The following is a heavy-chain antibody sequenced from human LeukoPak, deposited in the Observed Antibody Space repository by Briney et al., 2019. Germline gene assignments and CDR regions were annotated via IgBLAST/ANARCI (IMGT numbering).Heavy chain of an antibody. CDR3: ATENYGDHGAFDI. V-gene: IGHV3-23*01. J-gene: IGHJ3*02. CDR2: ISGSGGST. Sequence: PGGSLRLSCAASGFTFSSYAMSRVRQAPGKGLEWVSAISGSGGSTYYADSVKGRFTISRDNSKNTLYLQMNSLRAEDTAVYYCATENYGDHGAFDIWGQGTMVTVSS. CDR1: GFTFSSYA. D-gene: IGHD4-17*01.